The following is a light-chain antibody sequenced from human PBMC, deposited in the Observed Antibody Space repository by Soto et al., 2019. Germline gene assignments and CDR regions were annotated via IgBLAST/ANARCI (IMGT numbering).Light chain of an antibody. V-gene: IGLV2-8*01. J-gene: IGLJ3*02. Sequence: QSALTQPPSASGSPGQSVTISCTGSSVGAYDYVSWYQQHPDKAPKLIIHEVTKRPSGVPDRFSGSKSGNTASLTVSGLQAEDEADYFCSSFAGSNIWVFGGGTKLTVL. CDR1: SVGAYDY. CDR3: SSFAGSNIWV. CDR2: EVT.